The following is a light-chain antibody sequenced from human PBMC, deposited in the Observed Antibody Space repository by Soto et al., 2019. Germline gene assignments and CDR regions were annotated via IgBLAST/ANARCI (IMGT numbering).Light chain of an antibody. Sequence: EIVLTQSPATLSLSPGERATLSCRASQSVSSYLAWYQQKPGQAPRLLIYDASNRATGIPARFSGSASGTDFTLTISSLEPEDFAFYYCQQRSNWLTFGGGTKVEIK. V-gene: IGKV3-11*01. J-gene: IGKJ4*01. CDR2: DAS. CDR3: QQRSNWLT. CDR1: QSVSSY.